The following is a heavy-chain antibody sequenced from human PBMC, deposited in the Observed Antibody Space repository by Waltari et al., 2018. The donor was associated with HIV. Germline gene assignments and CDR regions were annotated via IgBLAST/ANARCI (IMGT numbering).Heavy chain of an antibody. CDR3: ARGGSGSYGDAFDI. CDR2: IFYSGST. D-gene: IGHD1-26*01. Sequence: QVQLQESGPGLVKPSETLSLTCTVSGGSIRSYYWNWIRQPPGKGLEWIGYIFYSGSTNYNPSLKSRVTISVDTSKNQFSLKLSSVTAADTAVYHCARGGSGSYGDAFDIWGQGTMVTVSS. V-gene: IGHV4-59*01. CDR1: GGSIRSYY. J-gene: IGHJ3*02.